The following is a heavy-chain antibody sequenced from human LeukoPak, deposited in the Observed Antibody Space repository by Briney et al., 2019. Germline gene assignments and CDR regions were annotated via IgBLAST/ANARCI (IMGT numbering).Heavy chain of an antibody. Sequence: ASVKVSCKASGYTFTSYDINWVRQATGQGLEWMGWMNPNSGKTGYAQKFQGRVTMTRDTSINTAYMELSSLRSEDTAVYYCARDYGGNSGWFDPWGQGTLVTVSS. CDR1: GYTFTSYD. CDR3: ARDYGGNSGWFDP. D-gene: IGHD4-23*01. J-gene: IGHJ5*02. CDR2: MNPNSGKT. V-gene: IGHV1-8*01.